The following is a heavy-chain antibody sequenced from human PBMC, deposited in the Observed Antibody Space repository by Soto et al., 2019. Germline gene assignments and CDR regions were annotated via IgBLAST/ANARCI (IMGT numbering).Heavy chain of an antibody. V-gene: IGHV4-30-4*01. CDR3: ARLGSSHRQYDY. CDR1: GSSISSGDFY. Sequence: SETLSLTCTVSGSSISSGDFYWSWIRQPPGKGLEWIGFIYYSGATYYNPSLKSRLSISVDTSRNQFSLRLSSVTAADTAVYYCARLGSSHRQYDYWGQGALVTVSS. CDR2: IYYSGAT. J-gene: IGHJ4*02. D-gene: IGHD3-10*01.